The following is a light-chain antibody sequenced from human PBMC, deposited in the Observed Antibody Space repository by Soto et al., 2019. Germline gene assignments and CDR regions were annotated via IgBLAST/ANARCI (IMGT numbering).Light chain of an antibody. Sequence: FAYVGGVDLVNRRASESISSWLAWYQQKPGKAPKVLIYDASTLESGVPSMFSGSGSATYFTLTISSQPPDDVATYYYQQYNSYWTCAQGTKVDI. CDR2: DAS. CDR1: ESISSW. CDR3: QQYNSYWT. V-gene: IGKV1-5*01. J-gene: IGKJ1*01.